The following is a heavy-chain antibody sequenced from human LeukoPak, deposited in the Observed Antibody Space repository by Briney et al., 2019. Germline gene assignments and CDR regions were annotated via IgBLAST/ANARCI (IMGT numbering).Heavy chain of an antibody. CDR2: IYYSGST. J-gene: IGHJ4*02. CDR3: ARHWAYCSGGTCYSFDD. V-gene: IGHV4-39*01. CDR1: GGSISSSSHY. Sequence: SETLSLTCTVSGGSISSSSHYWGWIRQPPGKGLEWIGSIYYSGSTYYSPSLKSRVTISVDTSKNQFSLKLRSVTAADTAVYHCARHWAYCSGGTCYSFDDWGQGTLVTVSS. D-gene: IGHD2-15*01.